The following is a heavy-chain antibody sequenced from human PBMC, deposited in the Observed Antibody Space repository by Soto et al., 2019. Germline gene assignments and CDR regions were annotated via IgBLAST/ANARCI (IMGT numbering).Heavy chain of an antibody. CDR1: GFTVSNNY. CDR2: IYSGGST. J-gene: IGHJ6*02. CDR3: ARVPDDYYYNMDV. V-gene: IGHV3-53*01. Sequence: GGSLRLSCAASGFTVSNNYMSWVRQAPGKGLEWVSVIYSGGSTYYVDSVKGRFTISRDNSKNTLYLKMNSLRAEDTAVYYCARVPDDYYYNMDVWDQGTTVTVSS.